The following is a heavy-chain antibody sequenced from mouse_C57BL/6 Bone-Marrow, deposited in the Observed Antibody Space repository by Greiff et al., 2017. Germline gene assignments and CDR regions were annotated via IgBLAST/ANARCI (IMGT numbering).Heavy chain of an antibody. Sequence: VQLQQSGAELVRPGASVKLSCTASGFNIKDDYMHWVKQRPEQGLEWIGWIDPENGYTEYASKFQGKAPLTADTSSNTAYLQLSSLTSEDTAVXYCTPTGYYFDYWGQGTTLTVSA. D-gene: IGHD4-1*02. J-gene: IGHJ2*01. CDR3: TPTGYYFDY. CDR2: IDPENGYT. V-gene: IGHV14-4*01. CDR1: GFNIKDDY.